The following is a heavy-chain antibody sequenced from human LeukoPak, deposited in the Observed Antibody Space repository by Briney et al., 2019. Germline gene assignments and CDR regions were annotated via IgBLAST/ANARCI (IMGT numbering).Heavy chain of an antibody. D-gene: IGHD2-15*01. Sequence: GGSLRLSCAASGFTFSSYWMSWVRQAPGKGLEWVANIKQDGSEKYYVDSVKGRFTISRDNAKNSLYLQMNSLRAEDTAVYYCANHCSGGSCYHGSFDYWGQGTLVTVSS. V-gene: IGHV3-7*01. CDR1: GFTFSSYW. CDR3: ANHCSGGSCYHGSFDY. J-gene: IGHJ4*02. CDR2: IKQDGSEK.